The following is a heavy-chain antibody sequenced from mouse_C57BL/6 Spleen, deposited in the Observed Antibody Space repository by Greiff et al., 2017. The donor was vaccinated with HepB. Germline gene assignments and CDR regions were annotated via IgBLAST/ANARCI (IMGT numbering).Heavy chain of an antibody. V-gene: IGHV1-69*01. CDR2: IDPSDSYT. J-gene: IGHJ2*01. CDR1: GYTFTSYW. Sequence: QVQLQQPGAELVMPGASVKLSCKASGYTFTSYWMHWVKQRPGQGLEWTGEIDPSDSYTNYNQKFKGKSTLTVDKSSSTAYMQLSSLTSEDSAVYYCARTLYGPYYFDYWGQGTTLTVSS. CDR3: ARTLYGPYYFDY. D-gene: IGHD1-2*01.